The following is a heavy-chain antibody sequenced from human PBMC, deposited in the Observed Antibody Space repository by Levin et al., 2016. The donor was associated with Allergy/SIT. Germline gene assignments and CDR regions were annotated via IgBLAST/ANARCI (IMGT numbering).Heavy chain of an antibody. Sequence: GGSLRLSCTASVFTFGDYAMTWVRQAPGKGLEWVGFIRSNTYGGTTEDAASVKGRFTISRDDSKSVAYLQMNSLRNEDTAVYYCSRRQGYNSEFDYWGQGTLVTVSS. J-gene: IGHJ4*02. CDR1: VFTFGDYA. CDR3: SRRQGYNSEFDY. CDR2: IRSNTYGGTT. V-gene: IGHV3-49*04. D-gene: IGHD5-24*01.